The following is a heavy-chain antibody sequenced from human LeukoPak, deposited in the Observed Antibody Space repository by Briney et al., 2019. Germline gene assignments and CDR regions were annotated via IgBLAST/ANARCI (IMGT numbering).Heavy chain of an antibody. CDR3: ARAPSPYYYDSSGYYFGY. CDR2: ISSSGSTI. CDR1: GFTFSDYY. D-gene: IGHD3-22*01. J-gene: IGHJ4*02. V-gene: IGHV3-11*04. Sequence: KPGGSLRLSCAASGFTFSDYYMSWLRQAPGKGLEWVSYISSSGSTIYYADSVKGRFTISRDNAKNSLYLQMNSLRAEDTAVYYCARAPSPYYYDSSGYYFGYWGQGTLVTVSS.